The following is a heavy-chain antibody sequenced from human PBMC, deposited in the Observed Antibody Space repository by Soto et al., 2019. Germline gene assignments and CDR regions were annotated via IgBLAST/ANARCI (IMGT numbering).Heavy chain of an antibody. V-gene: IGHV4-59*08. CDR1: GGSFSSSY. CDR3: ARHSGGSPDS. J-gene: IGHJ5*01. D-gene: IGHD1-26*01. CDR2: IYYSGST. Sequence: QVQLQESGPGLVKPSETLSLPGTVSGGSFSSSYWSLIRQPPGKGLEWVGYIYYSGSTTYNPSLKRLVTLSVDTSKHQFSLKLSSVTAADTAGYYCARHSGGSPDSWGQGILVTVSS.